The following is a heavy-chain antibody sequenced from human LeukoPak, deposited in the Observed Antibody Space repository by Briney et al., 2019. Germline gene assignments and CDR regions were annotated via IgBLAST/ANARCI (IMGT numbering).Heavy chain of an antibody. J-gene: IGHJ4*02. D-gene: IGHD3-22*01. V-gene: IGHV4-39*02. CDR3: ARDYYDSSGPTIYFDY. Sequence: WVRQPPGKGLEWIGSIYYSGSTYYNPSLKSRVTISVDTSKNQFSLKLSSVTAADTAVYYCARDYYDSSGPTIYFDYWGQGTLVTVSS. CDR2: IYYSGST.